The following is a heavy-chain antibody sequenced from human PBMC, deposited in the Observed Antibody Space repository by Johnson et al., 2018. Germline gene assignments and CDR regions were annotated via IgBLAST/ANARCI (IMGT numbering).Heavy chain of an antibody. CDR3: ARLAFCAVDCYPLDY. D-gene: IGHD2-21*02. CDR2: INDSGTT. V-gene: IGHV4-34*01. CDR1: RGSFSGYY. Sequence: QVQLQQWGAGLLKPSETLALTCGVSRGSFSGYYWGWIRQTPGKALEWIGQINDSGTTHHNPSLQNRVTMSMDTSKNHFSLRLRFVTAADTGIYYCARLAFCAVDCYPLDYWGQGTLVTVSS. J-gene: IGHJ4*02.